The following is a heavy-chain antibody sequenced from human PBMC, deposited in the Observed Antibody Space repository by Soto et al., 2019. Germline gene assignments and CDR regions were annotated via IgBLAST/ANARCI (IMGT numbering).Heavy chain of an antibody. D-gene: IGHD2-21*02. CDR1: GDTFTDYY. CDR2: VNPSGGHT. CDR3: ARGGHVVVVTAALYY. Sequence: QVQLMQSGAEVKKPGASVKVSCKASGDTFTDYYIHWVRQAPGQGLEWMGTVNPSGGHTTYAQHFLGRVTMTRDTSTSTHSMELTSLTSDDTAVYYCARGGHVVVVTAALYYWGQGTLVTVSS. V-gene: IGHV1-46*01. J-gene: IGHJ4*02.